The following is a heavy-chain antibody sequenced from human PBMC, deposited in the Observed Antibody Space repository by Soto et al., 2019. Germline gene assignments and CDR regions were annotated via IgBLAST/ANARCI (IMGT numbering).Heavy chain of an antibody. CDR3: ARKGIVVVPADDAFDI. Sequence: ASVKVSCKASGYTFTGYYMHWVRQAPGQGLEWMGWMNPNSGNTGYAQKFQGRVTMTRNTSISTAYMELSSLRSEDTAVYYCARKGIVVVPADDAFDIWGQGTMVTVSS. CDR1: GYTFTGYY. V-gene: IGHV1-8*02. J-gene: IGHJ3*02. D-gene: IGHD2-2*01. CDR2: MNPNSGNT.